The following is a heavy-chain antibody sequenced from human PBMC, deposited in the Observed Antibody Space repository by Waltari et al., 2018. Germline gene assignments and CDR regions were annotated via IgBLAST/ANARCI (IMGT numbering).Heavy chain of an antibody. CDR2: INHSGST. V-gene: IGHV4-34*01. Sequence: QVQLQQWGAGLLKPSETLSLTCAVYGGSFRGYSWSWIRQPPGKGLEWIGEINHSGSTNYNPSLKSRVTISVDTSKNQFSLKLSSVTAADTAVYYCARASLFTIFGVVAQYYFDYWGQGTLVTVSS. CDR3: ARASLFTIFGVVAQYYFDY. J-gene: IGHJ4*02. CDR1: GGSFRGYS. D-gene: IGHD3-3*01.